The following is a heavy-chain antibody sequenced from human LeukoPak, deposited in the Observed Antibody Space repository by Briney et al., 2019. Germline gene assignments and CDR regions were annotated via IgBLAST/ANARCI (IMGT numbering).Heavy chain of an antibody. J-gene: IGHJ4*02. V-gene: IGHV3-23*01. CDR3: AKDRYSGSYLEYFDY. D-gene: IGHD1-26*01. CDR1: GFSFSSYA. CDR2: ISGSGGST. Sequence: GGSLRLSCAAYGFSFSSYAMSWVRQAPGKGLEWVSAISGSGGSTYYADSVKGRFTISRDNSKNTLYLQMNSLRAEDTAVYYCAKDRYSGSYLEYFDYWGQGTLVTVSS.